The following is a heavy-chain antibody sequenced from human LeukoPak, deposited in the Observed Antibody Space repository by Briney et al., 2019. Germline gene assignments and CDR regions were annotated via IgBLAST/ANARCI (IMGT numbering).Heavy chain of an antibody. D-gene: IGHD6-19*01. CDR2: INHSGST. CDR3: ARGRVAVARRGDAFDI. CDR1: GGSFSGYY. J-gene: IGHJ3*02. Sequence: PSETLSLTCAVYGGSFSGYYWSWIRQPPGKGLEWIGEINHSGSTNYNPSLKSRVTISVDTSKNQFSLKLSSVTAADTAVYYCARGRVAVARRGDAFDIWGQGTMVTVSS. V-gene: IGHV4-34*01.